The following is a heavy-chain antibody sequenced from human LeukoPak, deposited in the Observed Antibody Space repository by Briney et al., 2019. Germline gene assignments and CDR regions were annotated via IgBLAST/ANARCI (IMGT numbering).Heavy chain of an antibody. D-gene: IGHD5-24*01. CDR1: GGTFSSYA. CDR2: IIPIFGTA. J-gene: IGHJ3*02. Sequence: SVKVSWKASGGTFSSYAISWVRQAPGQGLEWMGRIIPIFGTANYAQRFQGRVTITTDESTSTAYMELSSLRSEDTAVYYCAREMATIGDGAFDIWGQGTMVTVSS. CDR3: AREMATIGDGAFDI. V-gene: IGHV1-69*05.